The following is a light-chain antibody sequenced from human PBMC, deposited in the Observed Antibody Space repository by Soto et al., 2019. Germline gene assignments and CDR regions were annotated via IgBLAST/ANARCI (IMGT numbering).Light chain of an antibody. CDR3: QQSYSTPRT. V-gene: IGKV1-39*01. CDR1: QSIGDY. Sequence: QITQSPSSLSASVGDRVTITCRASQSIGDYLNWYQQRPGKAPNLLIYSTSTLQSGVPSRFSGSGSGTDFTLTIGSLQPEDFATYYCQQSYSTPRTSGQGTKVDI. CDR2: STS. J-gene: IGKJ1*01.